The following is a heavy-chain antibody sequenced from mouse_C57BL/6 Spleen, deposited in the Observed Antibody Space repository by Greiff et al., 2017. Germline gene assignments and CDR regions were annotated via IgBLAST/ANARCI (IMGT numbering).Heavy chain of an antibody. D-gene: IGHD2-4*01. CDR3: ARYMGDYDGGWYFDV. CDR2: IRNKANGYTT. Sequence: EVQRVESGGGLVQPGGSLSLSCAASGFTFTDYYMSWVRQPPGKALEWLGFIRNKANGYTTEYSASVKGRFTISRDNSQSILYLQMNALRAEDSATYNCARYMGDYDGGWYFDVWGTGTTVTVSS. V-gene: IGHV7-3*01. J-gene: IGHJ1*03. CDR1: GFTFTDYY.